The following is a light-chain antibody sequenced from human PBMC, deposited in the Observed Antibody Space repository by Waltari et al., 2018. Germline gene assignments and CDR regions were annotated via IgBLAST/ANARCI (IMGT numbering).Light chain of an antibody. CDR3: SSYTLKNTVI. J-gene: IGLJ2*01. V-gene: IGLV2-14*01. CDR2: EVI. Sequence: QSALTQPASVSGSPGQSITISCTGSPSDIGTYEFVSWYQHPPGKAPKLIIYEVIFRPSGVSNGFSGSKSGNTASLTVSGLQAEDEAVYYCSSYTLKNTVIFGGGTKLTVL. CDR1: PSDIGTYEF.